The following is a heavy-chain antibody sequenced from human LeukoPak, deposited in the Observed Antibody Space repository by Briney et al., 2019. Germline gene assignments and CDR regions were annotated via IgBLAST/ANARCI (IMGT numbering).Heavy chain of an antibody. J-gene: IGHJ4*02. CDR2: INHSGST. D-gene: IGHD3-10*01. Sequence: SETLSLTCAVSGVSITNGYWWYWVRQIPGKGLEWIGEINHSGSTNYNPSLKSRVTISVDTSKNQFSLKLSSVTAADTAVYYCARRGTTMVRGGFDYWGQGTLVTVSS. CDR1: GVSITNGYW. CDR3: ARRGTTMVRGGFDY. V-gene: IGHV4-4*02.